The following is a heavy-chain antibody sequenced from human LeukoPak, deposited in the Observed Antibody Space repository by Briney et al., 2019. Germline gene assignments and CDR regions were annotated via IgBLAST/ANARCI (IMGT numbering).Heavy chain of an antibody. V-gene: IGHV3-53*01. J-gene: IGHJ4*02. CDR2: ICSGGST. D-gene: IGHD2-15*01. Sequence: PGGSLRLSCAASGFTVSSNYMSWVRQAPGKGLEWVSVICSGGSTYYADSVKGRFTISRDNSKNTLYLQMNSLRAEDTAVYYCARAGLYCSGGSCYHFDYWGQGTLVTVSS. CDR3: ARAGLYCSGGSCYHFDY. CDR1: GFTVSSNY.